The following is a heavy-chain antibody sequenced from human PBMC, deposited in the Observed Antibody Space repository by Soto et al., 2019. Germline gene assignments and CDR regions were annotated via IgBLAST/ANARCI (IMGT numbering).Heavy chain of an antibody. Sequence: GESVKISCXASGYSFTDYWMGWVRQMPGNGLEWLGIIHPRDSDVRYNSSLKGQVTMSADKSISTAYLQWSSLKASDSAKYFCGRVSGDGDDMDVWGQGTTVTVSS. J-gene: IGHJ6*02. D-gene: IGHD3-10*02. V-gene: IGHV5-51*01. CDR3: GRVSGDGDDMDV. CDR2: IHPRDSDV. CDR1: GYSFTDYW.